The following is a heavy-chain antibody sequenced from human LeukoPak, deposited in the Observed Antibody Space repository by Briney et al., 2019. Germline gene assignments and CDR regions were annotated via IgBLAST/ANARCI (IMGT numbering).Heavy chain of an antibody. J-gene: IGHJ3*02. CDR1: GFTFSSYA. D-gene: IGHD1-14*01. Sequence: QPGGSLRLSCSASGFTFSSYAMHWVRQAPGKGLEYVSAISSNGRSTYYADLVKGRFTISRDNSQNTLYLQMSSLRAEDTAVYYCVKDRTGGRVAFDIWGQGTMVTVSS. V-gene: IGHV3-64D*09. CDR3: VKDRTGGRVAFDI. CDR2: ISSNGRST.